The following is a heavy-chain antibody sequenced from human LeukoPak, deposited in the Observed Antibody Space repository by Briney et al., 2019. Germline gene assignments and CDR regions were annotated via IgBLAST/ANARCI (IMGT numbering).Heavy chain of an antibody. Sequence: SETLSLTCTVSGGSISSYYWSWIRQPPGKGLEWIGYIYYSGSTNYNPSLKSRVTISVDTSKNQFSLKLSSVTAADTAVYYCAKQSTGLVISYFDFWGQGTLVTVSS. CDR3: AKQSTGLVISYFDF. V-gene: IGHV4-59*01. J-gene: IGHJ4*02. CDR2: IYYSGST. CDR1: GGSISSYY. D-gene: IGHD3-9*01.